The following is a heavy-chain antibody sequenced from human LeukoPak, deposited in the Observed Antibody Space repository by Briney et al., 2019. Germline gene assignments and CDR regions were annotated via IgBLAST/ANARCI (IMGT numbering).Heavy chain of an antibody. D-gene: IGHD3-22*01. CDR2: INAGNGNT. J-gene: IGHJ4*02. CDR3: ARGYGGASYDSSGYYYWGIYFDY. Sequence: GASVKVSCKASGYTFTSYAMHWVRQAPGQRLEWMGWINAGNGNTKYSQKFQGRVTITRDTSASTAYMELSSLRSEDTAVYYCARGYGGASYDSSGYYYWGIYFDYWGQGTLVTVSS. CDR1: GYTFTSYA. V-gene: IGHV1-3*01.